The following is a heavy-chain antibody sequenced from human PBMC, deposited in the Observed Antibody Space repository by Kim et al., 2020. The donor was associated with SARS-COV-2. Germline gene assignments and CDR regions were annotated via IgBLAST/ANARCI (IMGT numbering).Heavy chain of an antibody. J-gene: IGHJ4*02. D-gene: IGHD3-3*02. CDR3: TSIFEY. CDR2: DGGSR. V-gene: IGHV3-74*01. Sequence: DGGSRYYAESVKGRFTTSRDNANNMVYLQMNSLGVDDTAIYYCTSIFEYWGQGALVTVSS.